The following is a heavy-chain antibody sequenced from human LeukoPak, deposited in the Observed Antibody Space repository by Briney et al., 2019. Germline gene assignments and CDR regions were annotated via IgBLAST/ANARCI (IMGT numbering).Heavy chain of an antibody. CDR1: GFTFSSYS. J-gene: IGHJ4*02. CDR3: ARVLVVPAAIDY. V-gene: IGHV3-21*01. D-gene: IGHD2-2*01. Sequence: GGSLRLSCAASGFTFSSYSMNWVRQAPGKGLEWVSSISSSSSYIYYADSVKGRFTISRDNAKNSLYLQMNSLRAEDTAVYYCARVLVVPAAIDYWGQGTLVTVSS. CDR2: ISSSSSYI.